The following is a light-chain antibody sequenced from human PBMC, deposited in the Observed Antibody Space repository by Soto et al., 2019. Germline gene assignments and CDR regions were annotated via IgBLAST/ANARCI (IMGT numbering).Light chain of an antibody. V-gene: IGLV3-1*01. CDR2: QDT. Sequence: SYELTQPPSVSVSPGQTATITCSRDSAGNTYSYWYQQKPGQSPVLVIYQDTARPSGIPERVSGSNSGKTATLTIRGTQAADEADYYCQGWDSAAIELGGGTKLTVL. CDR1: SAGNTY. CDR3: QGWDSAAIE. J-gene: IGLJ2*01.